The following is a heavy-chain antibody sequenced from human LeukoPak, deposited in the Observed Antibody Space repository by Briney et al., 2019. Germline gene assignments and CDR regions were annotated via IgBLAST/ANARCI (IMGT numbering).Heavy chain of an antibody. CDR3: ARGLYYDFWSGGRPFRFDL. J-gene: IGHJ5*02. D-gene: IGHD3-3*01. V-gene: IGHV4-34*01. CDR2: INHSGST. Sequence: SETLSLTCAVYGGSFSGYYWSWIRQPPGKGLEWIGEINHSGSTNYNPSLKSRVTISVDTSKNQFSLKLSSVTAADTAVYYCARGLYYDFWSGGRPFRFDLWGQGTLVTVSS. CDR1: GGSFSGYY.